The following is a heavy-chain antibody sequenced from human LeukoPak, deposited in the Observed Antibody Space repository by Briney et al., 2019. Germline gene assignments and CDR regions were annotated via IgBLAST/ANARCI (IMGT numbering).Heavy chain of an antibody. D-gene: IGHD3-22*01. CDR2: INHSGST. V-gene: IGHV4-34*01. CDR1: GGSSSGYY. CDR3: AASGYYDSSGYSYYFDY. J-gene: IGHJ4*02. Sequence: SETLSLTCAVYGGSSSGYYWSWIRQPPGKGLEWIGEINHSGSTNYNPSLKSRVTISVDTSKNQFSLKLSSVTAADTAVYYCAASGYYDSSGYSYYFDYWGQGTLVTVSS.